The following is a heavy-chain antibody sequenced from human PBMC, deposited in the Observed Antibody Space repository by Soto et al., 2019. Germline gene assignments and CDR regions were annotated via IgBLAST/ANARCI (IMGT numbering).Heavy chain of an antibody. CDR1: GFTFSSYS. V-gene: IGHV3-48*01. CDR2: IGGSSGTI. D-gene: IGHD6-13*01. CDR3: AREGLSSNWLNWFDP. J-gene: IGHJ5*02. Sequence: PGASLRLSSTASGFTFSSYSMNWVRQAPGKGLDWVSYIGGSSGTIYYADSVKGRFTISRDNAKNSLYLQMSILRAEDTAVYYCAREGLSSNWLNWFDPWGQGT.